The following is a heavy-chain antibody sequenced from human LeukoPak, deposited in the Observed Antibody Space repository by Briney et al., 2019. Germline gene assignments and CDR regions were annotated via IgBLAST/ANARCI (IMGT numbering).Heavy chain of an antibody. D-gene: IGHD3-22*01. CDR3: ARDPQATVYRSGHIDY. Sequence: ASVKVSCKAFGYTFTSYYLHWVRQAPGQGFEWMGIINPSGGSTSYAQKFQGRVTMTRDMSTSTLYMELSGLRSEDTAVYYCARDPQATVYRSGHIDYWGQGTLVTVSS. CDR1: GYTFTSYY. CDR2: INPSGGST. J-gene: IGHJ4*02. V-gene: IGHV1-46*01.